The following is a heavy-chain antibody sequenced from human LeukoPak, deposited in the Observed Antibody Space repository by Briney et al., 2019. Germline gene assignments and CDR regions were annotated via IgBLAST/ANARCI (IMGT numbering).Heavy chain of an antibody. CDR1: GYTFIEYY. CDR3: ARGQLGPTSAPSDS. Sequence: ASVKVSCKTSGYTFIEYYLHWVRQTPGQAFEYMGIVNPAGGSTSYHHNFQGRVTMTREAPTTTIYMELRNLTSDDTAVYYCARGQLGPTSAPSDSWGQGTLVTVSS. J-gene: IGHJ4*02. CDR2: VNPAGGST. V-gene: IGHV1-46*01. D-gene: IGHD6-13*01.